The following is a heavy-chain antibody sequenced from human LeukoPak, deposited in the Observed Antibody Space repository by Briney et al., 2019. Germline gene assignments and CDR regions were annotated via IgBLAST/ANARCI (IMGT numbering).Heavy chain of an antibody. CDR3: ARVSRTPYSSSWSGGAFDI. D-gene: IGHD6-13*01. CDR2: IYTSGST. Sequence: SETLSLTCTVSGGSISSYYWSWIRQPAGKGLGWIGRIYTSGSTNYNPSLKSRVTMSVDTSKNQFSLKLSSVTAADTAVYYCARVSRTPYSSSWSGGAFDIWGQGTMVTVSS. CDR1: GGSISSYY. V-gene: IGHV4-4*07. J-gene: IGHJ3*02.